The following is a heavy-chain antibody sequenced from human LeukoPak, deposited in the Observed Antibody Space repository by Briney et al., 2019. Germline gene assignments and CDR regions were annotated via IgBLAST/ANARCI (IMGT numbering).Heavy chain of an antibody. Sequence: PGESLKISCKGSGYSFTSYWIGWVRQMAGKGLEWMGIIYPGDSDTRYSPSFQGQVTISADKSISTAYLQWSSLKASDTAMYYCARQLGRYSGSWSSPSYFQHWGQGTLVTVS. CDR2: IYPGDSDT. D-gene: IGHD6-13*01. J-gene: IGHJ1*01. CDR3: ARQLGRYSGSWSSPSYFQH. V-gene: IGHV5-51*01. CDR1: GYSFTSYW.